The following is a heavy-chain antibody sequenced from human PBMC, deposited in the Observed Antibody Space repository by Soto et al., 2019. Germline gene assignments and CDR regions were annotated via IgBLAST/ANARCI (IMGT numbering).Heavy chain of an antibody. V-gene: IGHV1-8*01. Sequence: QVQLVQSGAEVKKPGASVKVSCKASGYTFITYDINWVRQATGQGLEWVGWVNPDSGKTDYARKFQGRVTMTRNTSISTVYMELSVLRSEDTAVDYCARGNWFDPWGQGTLVTVSS. J-gene: IGHJ5*02. CDR1: GYTFITYD. CDR2: VNPDSGKT. CDR3: ARGNWFDP.